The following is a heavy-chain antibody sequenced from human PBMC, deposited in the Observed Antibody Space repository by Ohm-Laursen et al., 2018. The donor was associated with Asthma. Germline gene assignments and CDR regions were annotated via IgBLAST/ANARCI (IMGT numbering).Heavy chain of an antibody. Sequence: TLSLTCTVSGGSINSGDYYCHATRQHPGRVLEMIGYIYYRESTYYNPSLKSRVTISVNTSKNQYTLKLSSVTAADTAVYYCARAVAGLFDYWGQGTLVTVSS. V-gene: IGHV4-31*03. CDR2: IYYREST. J-gene: IGHJ4*02. CDR3: ARAVAGLFDY. D-gene: IGHD6-19*01. CDR1: GGSINSGDYY.